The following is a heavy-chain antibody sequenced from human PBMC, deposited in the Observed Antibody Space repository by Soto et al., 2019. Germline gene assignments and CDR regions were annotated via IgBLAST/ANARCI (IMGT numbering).Heavy chain of an antibody. Sequence: SETLSLTCTVSGASTSSYFWTWIRQPGGKGLDWIGRISTSGTTNYNPSLKSRVTMSVDTSKNHFSLNLSSVTAADTAVYYCAREAGPDRWFDPWGQGTLVTVSS. V-gene: IGHV4-4*07. J-gene: IGHJ5*02. CDR3: AREAGPDRWFDP. D-gene: IGHD6-19*01. CDR1: GASTSSYF. CDR2: ISTSGTT.